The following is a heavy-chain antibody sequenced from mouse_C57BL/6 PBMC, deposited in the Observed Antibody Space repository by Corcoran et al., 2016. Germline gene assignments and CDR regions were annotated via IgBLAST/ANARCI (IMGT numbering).Heavy chain of an antibody. Sequence: QIQLVQSGPELKKPGETVKISCKASGYTFTTYGMSWVKQAPGKGLKWMGWINTYSGVPTYADDFKGRFAFSLETSASTAYLQINNLKNEDTATYFCARSLLIYGNYYAMDYGGQGTSVTVSS. CDR1: GYTFTTYG. CDR3: ARSLLIYGNYYAMDY. V-gene: IGHV9-3*01. J-gene: IGHJ4*01. D-gene: IGHD2-1*01. CDR2: INTYSGVP.